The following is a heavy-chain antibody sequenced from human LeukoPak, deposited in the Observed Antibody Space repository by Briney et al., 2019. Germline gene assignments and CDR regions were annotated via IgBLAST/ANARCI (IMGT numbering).Heavy chain of an antibody. D-gene: IGHD3-10*01. J-gene: IGHJ4*02. CDR1: GGSISSGSYY. CDR2: IYTSGST. Sequence: SETLSLTCTVSGGSISSGSYYWSWIRQPAGKGLEWIGRIYTSGSTNYNPSLKSRVTRSVDTSKNQFSLKLSSVTAADTAVYYCARASWFGESTTDYWGQGTLVTVSS. CDR3: ARASWFGESTTDY. V-gene: IGHV4-61*02.